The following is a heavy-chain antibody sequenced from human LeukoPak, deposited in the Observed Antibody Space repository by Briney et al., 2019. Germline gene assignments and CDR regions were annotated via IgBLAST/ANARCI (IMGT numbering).Heavy chain of an antibody. CDR1: GFTFDDYA. V-gene: IGHV3-9*01. CDR3: AKTFFWNGYYAGAFDV. J-gene: IGHJ3*01. CDR2: ISWKSDKI. Sequence: PGGSLRLSCAASGFTFDDYAMFWVRQVPGKGLEWVSGISWKSDKIAYADSVKGRFTISRDNAKNSLYLQMNSLRPDDTALYYCAKTFFWNGYYAGAFDVWGQGTMVTVSS. D-gene: IGHD3-3*01.